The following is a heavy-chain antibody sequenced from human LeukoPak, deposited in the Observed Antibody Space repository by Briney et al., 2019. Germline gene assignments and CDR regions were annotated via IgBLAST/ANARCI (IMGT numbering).Heavy chain of an antibody. CDR2: IYSGGST. CDR3: ARLDSSGYQGTNYYFDY. Sequence: GRSLRLSCAASGFTVSSNCMSWVSQAPGKGLEWVSFIYSGGSTYYADSVKGRVTISRDNSKNTLYLQMNSLRAEDTAVYYCARLDSSGYQGTNYYFDYWGQGTLVTVSS. J-gene: IGHJ4*02. V-gene: IGHV3-66*01. CDR1: GFTVSSNC. D-gene: IGHD3-22*01.